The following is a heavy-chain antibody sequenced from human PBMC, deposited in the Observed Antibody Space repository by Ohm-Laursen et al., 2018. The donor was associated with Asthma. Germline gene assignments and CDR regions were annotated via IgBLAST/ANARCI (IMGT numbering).Heavy chain of an antibody. Sequence: SLRLSCTASGFTFSDYYMSWIRQAPGKGLERGSAISGSGGRTYYTDSVKGRFTISRDNSKNTLYLLLNSLRAVDTAVYDCAKDDDSCDSRTLDYWGQGTLVTVSS. CDR2: ISGSGGRT. J-gene: IGHJ4*02. CDR3: AKDDDSCDSRTLDY. D-gene: IGHD3-22*01. V-gene: IGHV3-23*01. CDR1: GFTFSDYY.